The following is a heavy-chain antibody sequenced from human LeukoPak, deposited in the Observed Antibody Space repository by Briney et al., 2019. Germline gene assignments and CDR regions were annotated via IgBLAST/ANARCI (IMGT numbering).Heavy chain of an antibody. CDR1: GGSISSGGYY. V-gene: IGHV4-31*03. D-gene: IGHD2-15*01. CDR2: IFYSGST. Sequence: PSETLSLTCTVSGGSISSGGYYWTWIRQRPGKGLEWIGYIFYSGSTHYNPSLKSRVTISGDTSKNQFSLRLSSVTAADTAVYYCASLGCSGGSCYPYWGQGTLVTVSS. J-gene: IGHJ4*02. CDR3: ASLGCSGGSCYPY.